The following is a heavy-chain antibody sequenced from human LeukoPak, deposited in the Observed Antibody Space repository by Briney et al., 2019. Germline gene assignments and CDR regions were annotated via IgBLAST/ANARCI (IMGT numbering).Heavy chain of an antibody. CDR1: GGTFSSYA. V-gene: IGHV1-69*05. CDR2: IIPIFGTA. D-gene: IGHD2-2*01. CDR3: ARADCSSTSCYGGVRWFDP. Sequence: ASVKVSCKASGGTFSSYAISWVRQAPGQGLEWMGGIIPIFGTANYAQKFQGSVTITTDESTSTAYMELSSLRSEDTAVYYCARADCSSTSCYGGVRWFDPWGQGTLVTVSS. J-gene: IGHJ5*02.